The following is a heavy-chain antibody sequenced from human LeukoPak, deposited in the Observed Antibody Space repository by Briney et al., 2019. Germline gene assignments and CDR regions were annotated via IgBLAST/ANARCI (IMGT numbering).Heavy chain of an antibody. CDR1: GGSVSSSAYY. D-gene: IGHD6-13*01. V-gene: IGHV4-39*07. J-gene: IGHJ4*02. CDR3: ARERTSSWFY. CDR2: IYYSGST. Sequence: SETLSLTCTVSGGSVSSSAYYWSWIRQPPGKGLEWIGSIYYSGSTYYNPSLKSRVTISVDTSKNQFSLKVNSVTAADTAVYYCARERTSSWFYWGQGTLVTVSS.